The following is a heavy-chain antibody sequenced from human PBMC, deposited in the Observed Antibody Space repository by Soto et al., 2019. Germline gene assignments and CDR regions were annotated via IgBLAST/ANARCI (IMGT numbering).Heavy chain of an antibody. J-gene: IGHJ6*02. CDR2: ISYDGSNK. Sequence: GEGLEWVAVISYDGSNKYYADSVKGRFTISRDNSKNTLYLQMNSLRAEDTAVYYCARDEIDIVVVRAAVLTYYSSGIDVPAQGTT. V-gene: IGHV3-30-3*01. CDR3: ARDEIDIVVVRAAVLTYYSSGIDV. D-gene: IGHD2-2*01.